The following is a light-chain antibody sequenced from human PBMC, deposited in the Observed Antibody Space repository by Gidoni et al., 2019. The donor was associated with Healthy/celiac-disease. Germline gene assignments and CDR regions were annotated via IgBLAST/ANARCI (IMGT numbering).Light chain of an antibody. CDR1: PSVSSY. V-gene: IGKV3-11*01. Sequence: EIVLTQSPATLSLSPGERATLSCRASPSVSSYLAWYQQKPGQAPRLLIYDASNRATGIPARFSGIGSGTDFTLTISSLGPEDFAVYYCQQRSNWPATFGQGTKVEIK. CDR3: QQRSNWPAT. CDR2: DAS. J-gene: IGKJ1*01.